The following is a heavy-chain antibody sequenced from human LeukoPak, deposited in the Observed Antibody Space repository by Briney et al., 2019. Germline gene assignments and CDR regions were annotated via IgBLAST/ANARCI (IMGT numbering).Heavy chain of an antibody. Sequence: GGSLILSCAVSGFIFSNYAMHWVRQAPGKGLEWVAVISYDGSNKYYADSVQGRFTISRDNSKNTLYLQMNSLRAEDTAVYYCAGSFYDFWSGYSLGYYYYGMDVWGQGTTVAVSS. CDR1: GFIFSNYA. J-gene: IGHJ6*02. CDR2: ISYDGSNK. D-gene: IGHD3-3*01. CDR3: AGSFYDFWSGYSLGYYYYGMDV. V-gene: IGHV3-30*04.